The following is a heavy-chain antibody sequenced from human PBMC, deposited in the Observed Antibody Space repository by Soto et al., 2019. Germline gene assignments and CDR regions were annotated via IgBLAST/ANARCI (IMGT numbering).Heavy chain of an antibody. CDR2: VIPIFGTA. J-gene: IGHJ6*02. D-gene: IGHD3-10*01. V-gene: IGHV1-69*01. Sequence: QVQLVQSGAEVKKPGSSVKVSCKASGGTFSSYVISWVRQAPGQGLEWMGGVIPIFGTADYVQKFQGRVTITADESTSTAYMELSSLKSEDTAVYYCARGRPVPAAIRTMVRGLSTGNSYYYNMDVWGQGTTVTVSS. CDR1: GGTFSSYV. CDR3: ARGRPVPAAIRTMVRGLSTGNSYYYNMDV.